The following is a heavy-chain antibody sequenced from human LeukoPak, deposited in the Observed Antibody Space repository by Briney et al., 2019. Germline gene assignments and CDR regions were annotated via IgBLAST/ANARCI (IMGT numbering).Heavy chain of an antibody. D-gene: IGHD3-9*01. CDR2: IYYAGST. J-gene: IGHJ6*03. Sequence: SETLSLTCTVSGGSINSGTYYWGWIRQPPGKGLEWIGSIYYAGSTYYNESLKSRVTISIDTSKNQLSLKLRSVTAADTAVYYCARRLRYPHYYMDVWGKGTTVTISS. V-gene: IGHV4-39*07. CDR1: GGSINSGTYY. CDR3: ARRLRYPHYYMDV.